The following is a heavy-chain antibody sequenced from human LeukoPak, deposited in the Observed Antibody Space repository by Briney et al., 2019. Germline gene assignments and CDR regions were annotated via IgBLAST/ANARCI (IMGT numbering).Heavy chain of an antibody. CDR2: IRYDGSNK. Sequence: GGSLRRSCAASGFTFSSYGMHWVRQAPGKGLEWVAFIRYDGSNKYYADSVKGRFTISRDNSKNTLYLQMNSLRAEDTAVYYCAKDLAEYSSGWYNFDYWGQGTLVTVSS. CDR1: GFTFSSYG. V-gene: IGHV3-30*02. D-gene: IGHD6-19*01. J-gene: IGHJ4*02. CDR3: AKDLAEYSSGWYNFDY.